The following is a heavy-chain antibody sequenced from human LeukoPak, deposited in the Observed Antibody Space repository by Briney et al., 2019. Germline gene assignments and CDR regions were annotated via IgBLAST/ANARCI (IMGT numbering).Heavy chain of an antibody. CDR2: ISWNSGSI. J-gene: IGHJ4*02. D-gene: IGHD6-19*01. Sequence: PGGSLRLSCAASGFTFDDYAMHWVRHAPGKGLEWVSGISWNSGSIGYADSVKGRFTISRDNAKNSLYLQMNSLRAEDTALYYCAKDLLAGTGGAFDYWGQGTLVTVSS. CDR3: AKDLLAGTGGAFDY. V-gene: IGHV3-9*01. CDR1: GFTFDDYA.